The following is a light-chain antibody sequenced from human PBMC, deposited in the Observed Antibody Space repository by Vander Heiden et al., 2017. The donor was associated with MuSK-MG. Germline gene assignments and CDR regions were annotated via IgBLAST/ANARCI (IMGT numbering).Light chain of an antibody. CDR2: GAS. CDR3: QQYGSSPLT. J-gene: IGKJ4*01. CDR1: QSVSSSY. V-gene: IGKV3-20*01. Sequence: EIVLTQSRGTLSLSPGERATPSCRASQSVSSSYLAWYQQKPGQAPRLLIYGASSRATGIPDRFSGSGSGTDFTLTISRLEPEDFAVYYCQQYGSSPLTFGGGTKVEIK.